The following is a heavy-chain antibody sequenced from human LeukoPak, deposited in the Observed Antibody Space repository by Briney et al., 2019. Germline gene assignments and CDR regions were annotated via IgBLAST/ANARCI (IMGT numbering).Heavy chain of an antibody. V-gene: IGHV3-30*03. CDR2: ISYDGSNK. Sequence: GGSLRLSCAASEFTFSSYWMSWVRQAPGKGLEWVAVISYDGSNKYYADSVKGRFTISRDNSKNTLYLQMNSLRAEDTAVYYCARDKSIAVFFDYWGQGTLVTVSS. CDR3: ARDKSIAVFFDY. D-gene: IGHD6-19*01. J-gene: IGHJ4*02. CDR1: EFTFSSYW.